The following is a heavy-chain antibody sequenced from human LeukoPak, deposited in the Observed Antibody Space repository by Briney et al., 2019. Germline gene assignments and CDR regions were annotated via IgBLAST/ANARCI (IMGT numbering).Heavy chain of an antibody. CDR1: GGSIISSDYH. CDR3: PRHCCSGPAKRVFDI. Sequence: PSETLSLTCTVSGGSIISSDYHWGWVRQPPGKGLEWIGTISYSGNTDYNPSLRSRVTISVDTSNNQFSLRLGSVTAADTAVYLCPRHCCSGPAKRVFDIWGQGTMVTVSS. D-gene: IGHD2-15*01. CDR2: ISYSGNT. J-gene: IGHJ3*02. V-gene: IGHV4-39*01.